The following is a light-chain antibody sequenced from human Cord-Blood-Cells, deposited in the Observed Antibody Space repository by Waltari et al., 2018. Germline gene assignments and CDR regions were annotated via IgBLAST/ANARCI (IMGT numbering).Light chain of an antibody. CDR2: RNN. CDR1: SSNIGSNY. Sequence: QSVLTQPPSASGTPGQRVTISCSGSSSNIGSNYVYWYQQLPGTAPKLLIYRNNRRPSGVPARFSGSKSGTSASLAISGLRSEDEADYYCAAWDDSLSGFYVFGTGTKVTVL. V-gene: IGLV1-47*01. J-gene: IGLJ1*01. CDR3: AAWDDSLSGFYV.